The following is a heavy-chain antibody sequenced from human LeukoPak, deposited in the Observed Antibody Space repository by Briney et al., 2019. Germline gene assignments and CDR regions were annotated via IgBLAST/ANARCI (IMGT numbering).Heavy chain of an antibody. CDR1: GFTFSNYA. J-gene: IGHJ3*02. D-gene: IGHD1-1*01. Sequence: GGSLRLSCAASGFTFSNYAMSWVRQAPGKGLEWVAANSFSGGSTYYADSVKGRFTISRDNSKSTLYLQMNSLRAEDTAVYYCARDRYNWNDFDAFDIWGQGTMVTVSS. CDR2: NSFSGGST. CDR3: ARDRYNWNDFDAFDI. V-gene: IGHV3-23*01.